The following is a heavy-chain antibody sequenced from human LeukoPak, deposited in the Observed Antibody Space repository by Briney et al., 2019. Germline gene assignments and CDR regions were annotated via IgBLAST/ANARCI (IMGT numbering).Heavy chain of an antibody. CDR3: ATPAGPAAITGA. CDR1: GFTFSSYA. V-gene: IGHV3-30*04. Sequence: PGGSLRLSCSVSGFTFSSYAMHWVRQAPGKGLEWVAVISYDGSNKYYADSVKGRFTISRDNSKNTLYLQMNSLRAEDTAVYYCATPAGPAAITGAWGQGTLVTVSS. CDR2: ISYDGSNK. J-gene: IGHJ5*02. D-gene: IGHD2-2*02.